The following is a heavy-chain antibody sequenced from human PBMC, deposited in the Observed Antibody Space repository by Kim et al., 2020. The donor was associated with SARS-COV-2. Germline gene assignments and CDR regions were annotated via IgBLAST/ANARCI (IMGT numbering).Heavy chain of an antibody. CDR2: IYYSGST. CDR1: GGSVSSGSYY. D-gene: IGHD6-13*01. Sequence: SETLTLTCTVSGGSVSSGSYYWSWIRQPPGKGLDWIGYIYYSGSTNYNPSLKRRVTISVDTTKKQFSLMMSSVTAADTAVYYCTRVRALAAAGSNYYYYG. V-gene: IGHV4-61*01. J-gene: IGHJ6*01. CDR3: TRVRALAAAGSNYYYYG.